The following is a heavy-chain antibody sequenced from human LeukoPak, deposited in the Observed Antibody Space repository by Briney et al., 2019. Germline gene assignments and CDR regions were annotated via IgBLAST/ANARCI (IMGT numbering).Heavy chain of an antibody. V-gene: IGHV3-21*01. D-gene: IGHD5-18*01. CDR2: ISSSSSYI. CDR1: GFTFSSYS. J-gene: IGHJ4*02. CDR3: ARLVPDTAMVGVDY. Sequence: GGSPRLSCAASGFTFSSYSMNWVRQAPGKGLEWVSSISSSSSYIYYADSVKGRFTISRDNAKNSLYLQMNSLRAEDTAVYYCARLVPDTAMVGVDYWGQGTLVTVSS.